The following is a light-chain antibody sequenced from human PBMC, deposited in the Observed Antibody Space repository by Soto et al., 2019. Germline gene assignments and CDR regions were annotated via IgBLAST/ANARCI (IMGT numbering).Light chain of an antibody. V-gene: IGKV3-15*01. CDR1: QSVRNSL. J-gene: IGKJ5*01. Sequence: EVVLTQSPGTLSLSPGQRATLSCRASQSVRNSLLAWYQQKPGQPPRLLIYGASTRATDIPARFSGSGSGTEFTLTVSSLQSEDFAFYYCQQYTDWPMTFGQGTRLEIK. CDR3: QQYTDWPMT. CDR2: GAS.